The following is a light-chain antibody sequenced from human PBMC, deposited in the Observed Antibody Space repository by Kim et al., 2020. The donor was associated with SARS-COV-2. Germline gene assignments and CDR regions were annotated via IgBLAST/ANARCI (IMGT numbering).Light chain of an antibody. J-gene: IGKJ5*01. CDR1: QDIRND. CDR3: LQHSTYPIT. Sequence: ASVGCRVTITCLASQDIRNDLGWYQQNPGRAPKRLIYGASSLQSGVPSRFSGSESGTEFTLTISSVQPEDFATYFCLQHSTYPITFGQGTRLEIK. V-gene: IGKV1-17*01. CDR2: GAS.